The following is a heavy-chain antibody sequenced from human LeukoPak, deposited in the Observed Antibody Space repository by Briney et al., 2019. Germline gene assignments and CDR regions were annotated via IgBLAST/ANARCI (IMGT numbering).Heavy chain of an antibody. CDR3: ARETEDCSSTSCYDAFDI. CDR1: GGSISSYY. CDR2: IYTSGST. Sequence: SETLSLTCTVSGGSISSYYWSWIRQPAGKGLEWIGRIYTSGSTNYNPSLKSRVTMSVDTSKNQFSLKLSSVTAADTAVYYCARETEDCSSTSCYDAFDIWGQGTMVTVSS. J-gene: IGHJ3*02. V-gene: IGHV4-4*07. D-gene: IGHD2-2*01.